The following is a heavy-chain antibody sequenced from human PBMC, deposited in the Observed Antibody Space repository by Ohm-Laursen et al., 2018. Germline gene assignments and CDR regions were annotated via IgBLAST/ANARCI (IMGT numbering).Heavy chain of an antibody. CDR3: AKSYYGFWSAYDY. J-gene: IGHJ4*02. V-gene: IGHV3-23*01. CDR2: VSFSSGNT. Sequence: GSLRLSCSASGFTFDDYAMHWVRQAPGKGLEWVSSVSFSSGNTYYADSVKGRFTISRDNSKNALYLQMNSLRAEDTAVYYCAKSYYGFWSAYDYWGQGTLVTVSS. CDR1: GFTFDDYA. D-gene: IGHD3-3*01.